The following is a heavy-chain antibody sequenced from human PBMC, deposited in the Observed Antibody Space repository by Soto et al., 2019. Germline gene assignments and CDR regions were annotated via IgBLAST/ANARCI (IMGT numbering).Heavy chain of an antibody. CDR2: IYATGTT. J-gene: IGHJ5*02. D-gene: IGHD1-1*01. CDR3: VRDGTKTLRDWFDP. CDR1: GGSFSGYY. Sequence: SETLSLTCAVYGGSFSGYYWSWIRQPPGKGLEWIGRIYATGTTDYNPSLKSRVMMSVDTSKKQFSLKLRSVTAADTAVYYCVRDGTKTLRDWFDPWGQGISVTVSS. V-gene: IGHV4-59*10.